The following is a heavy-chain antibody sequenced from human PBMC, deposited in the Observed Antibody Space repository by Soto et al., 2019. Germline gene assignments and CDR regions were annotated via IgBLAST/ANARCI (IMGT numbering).Heavy chain of an antibody. Sequence: PGESLKISCXASGYSFTRYWIRWARQMPAKRLEWIGRIDPSDSYTNYSPSFQCHVTTSADKSISTAYLQWSSLKASDTAMYYCAITPYDSSGYYHVGDAFDIWGQGTMVTVSS. D-gene: IGHD3-22*01. CDR1: GYSFTRYW. V-gene: IGHV5-10-1*01. J-gene: IGHJ3*02. CDR2: IDPSDSYT. CDR3: AITPYDSSGYYHVGDAFDI.